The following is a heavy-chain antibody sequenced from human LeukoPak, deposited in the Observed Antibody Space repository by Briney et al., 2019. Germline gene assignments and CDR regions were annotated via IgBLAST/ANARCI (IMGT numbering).Heavy chain of an antibody. CDR3: AREGYSSSWPYYYYYMDV. J-gene: IGHJ6*03. Sequence: GGSLRLSWAASGFTFSSYSMNWVRQAPGKGMEWVSSISSSSSYIYYADSVKGRFTISRDNAKNSLYLQMNSLRAEDTAVYYCAREGYSSSWPYYYYYMDVWGKGTTVTVSS. D-gene: IGHD6-13*01. CDR2: ISSSSSYI. V-gene: IGHV3-21*01. CDR1: GFTFSSYS.